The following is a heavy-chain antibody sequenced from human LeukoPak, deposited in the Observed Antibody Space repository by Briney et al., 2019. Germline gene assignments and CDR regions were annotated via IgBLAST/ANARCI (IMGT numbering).Heavy chain of an antibody. CDR2: IKQDGSEK. J-gene: IGHJ4*02. D-gene: IGHD7-27*01. V-gene: IGHV3-7*01. CDR1: GFTSSSYW. CDR3: ARTLTGDPSGFDY. Sequence: GGSLRLSCAASGFTSSSYWMSWVRQAPGKGLEWVANIKQDGSEKYYVDSVKGRFTISRDNAKNSLYLQMNSLRAEDTAVYYCARTLTGDPSGFDYWGQGTLVTVSS.